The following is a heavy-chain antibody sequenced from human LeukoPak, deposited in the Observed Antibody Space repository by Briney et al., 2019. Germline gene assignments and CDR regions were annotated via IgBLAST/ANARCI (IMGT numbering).Heavy chain of an antibody. Sequence: GGSLRLSCAASGFIFSHYSMNWVRQAPGKGLEWVSSISGSSSYKYHADSVKGRFTISRDNAKRSLYLQMNSLRAEDTAVYYCARDEEEYCSGGSCSSFRYWGQGTLVTFSS. CDR3: ARDEEEYCSGGSCSSFRY. J-gene: IGHJ4*02. CDR1: GFIFSHYS. CDR2: ISGSSSYK. D-gene: IGHD2-15*01. V-gene: IGHV3-21*01.